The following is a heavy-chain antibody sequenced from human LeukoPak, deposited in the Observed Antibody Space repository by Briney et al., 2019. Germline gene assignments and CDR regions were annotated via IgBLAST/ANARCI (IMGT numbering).Heavy chain of an antibody. CDR3: ARRSTLYSSGRFYFDY. CDR1: GYTFTNYG. V-gene: IGHV1-18*01. D-gene: IGHD6-19*01. CDR2: ISAHDGTR. Sequence: ASVKVSCKASGYTFTNYGNTWVRQAPGQGLEWMGWISAHDGTRNYALKHEDRVTMTTDTSTSTAYMELRGLRSDDTAVYYCARRSTLYSSGRFYFDYWGQGTLVTVSS. J-gene: IGHJ4*02.